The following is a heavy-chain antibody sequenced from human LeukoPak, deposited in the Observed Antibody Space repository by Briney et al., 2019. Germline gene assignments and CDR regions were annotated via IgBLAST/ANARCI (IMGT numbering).Heavy chain of an antibody. V-gene: IGHV1-8*01. D-gene: IGHD3-22*01. CDR3: AKDWAPYYYDSSGYYDY. CDR2: MNPDSGNT. J-gene: IGHJ4*02. Sequence: SVKVSCKASGYTFTIYDINWVRQAAGQGLEWMGWMNPDSGNTDFAQKFQGRVTMTRNTSISTAYMELSSLTSEDTAVYYCAKDWAPYYYDSSGYYDYWGQGTLVTVSS. CDR1: GYTFTIYD.